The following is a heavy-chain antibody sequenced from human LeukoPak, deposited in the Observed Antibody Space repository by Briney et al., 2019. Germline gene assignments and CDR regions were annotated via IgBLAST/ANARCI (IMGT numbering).Heavy chain of an antibody. V-gene: IGHV1-2*02. Sequence: EASVKVSCKASGYTFTSYAMNWVRQAPGQGLEWMGWINPNSGGTNYAQKFQGRVTMTRDTSISTAYMELSRLRSDDTAVYYCATLVGATIAPFDYWGQGTLVTVSS. CDR2: INPNSGGT. D-gene: IGHD1-26*01. CDR1: GYTFTSYA. J-gene: IGHJ4*02. CDR3: ATLVGATIAPFDY.